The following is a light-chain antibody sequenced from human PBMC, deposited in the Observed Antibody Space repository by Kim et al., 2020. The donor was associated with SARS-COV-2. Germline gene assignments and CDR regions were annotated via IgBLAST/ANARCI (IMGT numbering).Light chain of an antibody. CDR2: DAT. CDR3: QQYNSWHT. V-gene: IGKV1-5*01. Sequence: LSASIGDRVTITCRASQSINSWLAWYQQKPGKAPKLPIYDATTLQSGVPSRFSGSGSGTEFTLTINSLQAGDFATYYCQQYNSWHTFGQGTKLEI. CDR1: QSINSW. J-gene: IGKJ2*01.